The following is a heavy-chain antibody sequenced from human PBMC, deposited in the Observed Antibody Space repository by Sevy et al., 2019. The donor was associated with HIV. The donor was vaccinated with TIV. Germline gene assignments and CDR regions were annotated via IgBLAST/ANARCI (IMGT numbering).Heavy chain of an antibody. V-gene: IGHV4-4*07. CDR3: AGAPQRLYDSSGYYQGHAFDI. Sequence: SETLSLTCTVSGGSISSYYWSWIRQPAGKGLEWIGRIYTSGSTNYNPSLKSRVTMSVDTSKNQFSLKLSSVTAADTAVYYWAGAPQRLYDSSGYYQGHAFDIWGQGTMVTVSS. CDR2: IYTSGST. D-gene: IGHD3-22*01. CDR1: GGSISSYY. J-gene: IGHJ3*02.